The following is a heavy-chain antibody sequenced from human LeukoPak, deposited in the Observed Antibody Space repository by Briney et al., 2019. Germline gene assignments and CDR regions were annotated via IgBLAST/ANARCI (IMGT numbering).Heavy chain of an antibody. CDR1: GYSISSGYY. Sequence: SETLSLTCTVSGYSISSGYYWGWIRQPPGKGLEWIGSIYHSGSTYYIPSLKSRVTISVDTSKNQFSLKLSSVTAGDTAVYYFARVVGSGSYYVDAFDIWGQGTMVTVSS. D-gene: IGHD3-10*01. CDR2: IYHSGST. CDR3: ARVVGSGSYYVDAFDI. V-gene: IGHV4-38-2*02. J-gene: IGHJ3*02.